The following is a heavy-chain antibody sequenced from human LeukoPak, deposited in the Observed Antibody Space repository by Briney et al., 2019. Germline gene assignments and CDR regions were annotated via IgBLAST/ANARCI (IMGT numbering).Heavy chain of an antibody. CDR3: AREGRGGYFDL. CDR1: GYGVTGYY. D-gene: IGHD3-10*01. V-gene: IGHV1-2*02. CDR2: INPNSGGT. J-gene: IGHJ2*01. Sequence: ASVKVSCKASGYGVTGYYMHWVRPAPGQGLEWMGWINPNSGGTNYAQKYQGRVTMTRDTSISTAYMDLSRLRSDDTAVYYCAREGRGGYFDLWGRGTLVTVSS.